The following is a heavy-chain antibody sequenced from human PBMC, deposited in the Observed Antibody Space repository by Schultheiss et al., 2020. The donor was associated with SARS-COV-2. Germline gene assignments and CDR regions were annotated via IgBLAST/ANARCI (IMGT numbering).Heavy chain of an antibody. CDR3: ARDRSRGGAIFGVVIQPYFDY. V-gene: IGHV5-51*01. CDR2: IYPGDSDT. D-gene: IGHD3-3*01. J-gene: IGHJ4*02. CDR1: GYSFTSYW. Sequence: GESLKISCKGSGYSFTSYWIGWVRQMPGKGLEWMGIIYPGDSDTRYSPSFQGQVTISADKSISTAYLQWSSLKASDTAMYYCARDRSRGGAIFGVVIQPYFDYWGQGTLVTVSS.